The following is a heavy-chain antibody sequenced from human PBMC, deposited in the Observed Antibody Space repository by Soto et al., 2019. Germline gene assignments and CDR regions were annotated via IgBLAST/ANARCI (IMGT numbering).Heavy chain of an antibody. J-gene: IGHJ4*02. CDR3: AKGGSRDIVVVVAVYY. CDR2: ISGSGGST. D-gene: IGHD2-15*01. V-gene: IGHV3-23*01. Sequence: GGSLRLSCAASGFTFSSYAMSWVRQAPGKGLEWVSAISGSGGSTHYGDSVKGRFTISRDNSKKTLYLQMNSLRAEDTAVYYCAKGGSRDIVVVVAVYYWGQGTLVTVSS. CDR1: GFTFSSYA.